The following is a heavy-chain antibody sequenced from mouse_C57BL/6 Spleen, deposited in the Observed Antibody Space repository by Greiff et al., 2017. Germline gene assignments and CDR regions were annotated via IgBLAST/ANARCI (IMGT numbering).Heavy chain of an antibody. CDR2: INPGDGDT. CDR1: GYAFSSYW. J-gene: IGHJ1*03. CDR3: ARPLYYGSSPYWYFDV. Sequence: VQLQQPGAELVKPGASVKISCKASGYAFSSYWMNWVKQRPGKGLEWIGQINPGDGDTNYNGKFKGKATLTADKSSSTAYMQLSSLTSEDSAVYFCARPLYYGSSPYWYFDVWGTGTTVTVSS. D-gene: IGHD1-1*01. V-gene: IGHV1-80*01.